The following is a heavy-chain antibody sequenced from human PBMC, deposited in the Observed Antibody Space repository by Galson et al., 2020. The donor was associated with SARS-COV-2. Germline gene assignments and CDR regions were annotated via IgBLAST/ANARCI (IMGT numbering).Heavy chain of an antibody. V-gene: IGHV2-70*11. J-gene: IGHJ4*02. CDR3: ARIPPGSSGYYFDY. Sequence: SGPTLVKPTQTLPLTCTFSGFSLSTSGTCVSWIRQPPGKALEWLARIDWDDDKYYSTPLKTRLTISKDTSKKQVVLTMTNMDPVDTATYYCARIPPGSSGYYFDYWGQGTLVTVSS. D-gene: IGHD3-22*01. CDR1: GFSLSTSGTC. CDR2: IDWDDDK.